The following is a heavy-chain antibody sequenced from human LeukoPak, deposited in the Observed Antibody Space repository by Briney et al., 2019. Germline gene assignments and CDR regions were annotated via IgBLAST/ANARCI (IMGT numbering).Heavy chain of an antibody. D-gene: IGHD2-15*01. V-gene: IGHV1-18*01. Sequence: ASVKASCKASGYTFTSYGISWVRQAPGQGLEWMGWISAYNGNTNYAQKLQGRVTMTTDTSTSTAYMELRSLRSDDTAVYYCARTYCSGGSCYARSDYWGQGTLVTVSS. J-gene: IGHJ4*02. CDR3: ARTYCSGGSCYARSDY. CDR2: ISAYNGNT. CDR1: GYTFTSYG.